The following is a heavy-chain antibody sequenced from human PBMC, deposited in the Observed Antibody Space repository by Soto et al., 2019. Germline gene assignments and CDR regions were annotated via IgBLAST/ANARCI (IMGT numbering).Heavy chain of an antibody. CDR1: GFPFSDYY. D-gene: IGHD3-9*01. CDR2: IGSSSSYT. Sequence: QVQLVESGGDLNKPGGSLRLSCAASGFPFSDYYMSWIRQAPGKGLEWVSSIGSSSSYTNYADSVKGRFTISRDNAKNSLYLQMNSLRAEDTAVYYCARRRPTGYYNYWGQGTLVTVPA. J-gene: IGHJ4*02. CDR3: ARRRPTGYYNY. V-gene: IGHV3-11*05.